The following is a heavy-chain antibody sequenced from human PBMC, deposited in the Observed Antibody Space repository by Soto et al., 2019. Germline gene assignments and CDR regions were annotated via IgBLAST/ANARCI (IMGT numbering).Heavy chain of an antibody. J-gene: IGHJ4*02. D-gene: IGHD1-26*01. Sequence: QVQLVQSGAEVKKPGASVKVSCKASGYTFTNYDISWVRQAPGQGLEWMGWISAHNGNTNYAQKLQGRVTMTTDTSTSKAYMELRSLRSADTAVYYCARGIVGATTYDYWGQGTLVTVSS. CDR3: ARGIVGATTYDY. CDR1: GYTFTNYD. CDR2: ISAHNGNT. V-gene: IGHV1-18*01.